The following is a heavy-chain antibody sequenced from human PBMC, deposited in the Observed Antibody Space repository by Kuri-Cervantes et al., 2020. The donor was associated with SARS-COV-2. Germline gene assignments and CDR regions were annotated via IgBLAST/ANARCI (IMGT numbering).Heavy chain of an antibody. V-gene: IGHV3-30*02. CDR3: ANDGGDTVLLFDY. J-gene: IGHJ4*02. Sequence: GGSLRLSCVASGFTFSSYGMHWVRQAPGKGLEWVAFIRYDGSNKYYADSVKGRVTISRDNSKNSLYLQMNSLRAEDTAVYYCANDGGDTVLLFDYWGQGTLVTVSS. CDR1: GFTFSSYG. D-gene: IGHD5-18*01. CDR2: IRYDGSNK.